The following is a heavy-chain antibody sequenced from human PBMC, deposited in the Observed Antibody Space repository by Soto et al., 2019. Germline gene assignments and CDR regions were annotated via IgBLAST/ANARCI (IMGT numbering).Heavy chain of an antibody. J-gene: IGHJ5*02. V-gene: IGHV4-39*01. CDR1: GGSITGTTNY. CDR3: ARRTPLYASESSRFDP. D-gene: IGHD3-10*01. CDR2: VDYTGST. Sequence: SETLSLTCTVSGGSITGTTNYWGWIRQPPGKGLEWIGTVDYTGSTNYNPSLESRVTISVDTSKNQFSLNLRSVTAADTAVYYCARRTPLYASESSRFDPLGQGALVTVSS.